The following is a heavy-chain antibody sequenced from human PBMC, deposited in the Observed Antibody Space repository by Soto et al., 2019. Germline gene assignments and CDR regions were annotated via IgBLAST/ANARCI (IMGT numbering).Heavy chain of an antibody. CDR2: ISSSGNTI. D-gene: IGHD3-22*01. CDR3: AKMSSENYYDPVFS. V-gene: IGHV3-11*01. J-gene: IGHJ4*02. CDR1: GFTFSDCY. Sequence: QVQLVESGGGLVKTSWSLRIACAASGFTFSDCYMSWFRQAPGKGLEWVSYISSSGNTIYYADSVKGRFTISRDNAKNSVYLQMNSLRAEDTALYFCAKMSSENYYDPVFSWGQGTLVTVSS.